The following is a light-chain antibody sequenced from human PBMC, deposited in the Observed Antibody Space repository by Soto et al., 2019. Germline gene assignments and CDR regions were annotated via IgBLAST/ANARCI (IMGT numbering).Light chain of an antibody. CDR3: CSYVNTYTYV. CDR1: GSDVGGYNY. V-gene: IGLV2-11*01. Sequence: QSALTQPRSVSGSPGQSVTISCTGTGSDVGGYNYVSWYQQHPGKAPKLMIFDVTTRPSGVPDRFSGSKSGNTASLTISGLQAEDEADYYCCSYVNTYTYVFGTGTKVTVL. J-gene: IGLJ1*01. CDR2: DVT.